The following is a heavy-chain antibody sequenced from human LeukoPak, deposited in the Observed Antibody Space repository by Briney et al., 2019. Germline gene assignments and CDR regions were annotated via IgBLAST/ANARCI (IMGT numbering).Heavy chain of an antibody. V-gene: IGHV4-38-2*01. CDR1: GYSISSGYY. CDR3: ARLTYYDILTGYFAFDI. Sequence: PSETLSLTCAVSGYSISSGYYWGWIRQPPGKGLEWIGSIYHSGSTYYSPSLKSRVTISVDTPKNQFSLKLSSVTAADTAAYYCARLTYYDILTGYFAFDIWGQGTMVTVSS. D-gene: IGHD3-9*01. CDR2: IYHSGST. J-gene: IGHJ3*02.